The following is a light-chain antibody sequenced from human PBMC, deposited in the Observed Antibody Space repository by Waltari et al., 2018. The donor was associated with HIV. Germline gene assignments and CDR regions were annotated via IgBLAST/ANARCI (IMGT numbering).Light chain of an antibody. Sequence: QPALTQPASVSGSPGQSTTIPCTGTSSAVGCYTLVTCYQQHPGKAPKLMIYEGSKRPSGVSNRFSGSKSGNTASLTISGLQAEDEADYYCCSYAGSSTLEVFGGGTKLTVL. CDR3: CSYAGSSTLEV. J-gene: IGLJ2*01. CDR2: EGS. CDR1: SSAVGCYTL. V-gene: IGLV2-23*01.